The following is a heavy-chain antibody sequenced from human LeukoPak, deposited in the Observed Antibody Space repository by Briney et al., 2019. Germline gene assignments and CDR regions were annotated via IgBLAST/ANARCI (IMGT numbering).Heavy chain of an antibody. CDR3: ARLPIGDMYYYYYGMDV. J-gene: IGHJ6*02. D-gene: IGHD3-10*01. CDR2: IDPSDSYT. Sequence: PGESLKISCKGSGYSFTSYWISWVRQMPGKGLEWMGRIDPSDSYTNYSPSFQGHVTISADKSISTAYLQWSSLKASDTAMYYCARLPIGDMYYYYYGMDVWGQGTTVTVSS. CDR1: GYSFTSYW. V-gene: IGHV5-10-1*01.